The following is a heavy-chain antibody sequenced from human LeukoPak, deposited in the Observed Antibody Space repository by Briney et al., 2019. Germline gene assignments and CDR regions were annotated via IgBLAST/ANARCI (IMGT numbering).Heavy chain of an antibody. D-gene: IGHD2-15*01. CDR2: ISTYNGNT. CDR3: ASGSAALGYCSGGSCYDHFFDY. Sequence: GASVKVSCKASGYTFTSYGISWVRQAPGQGLEWMGWISTYNGNTNYAQKLQGRVTMTTDTSTSTAYMELRSLRSDDTAVYYCASGSAALGYCSGGSCYDHFFDYWGQGTLVTVSS. J-gene: IGHJ4*02. V-gene: IGHV1-18*01. CDR1: GYTFTSYG.